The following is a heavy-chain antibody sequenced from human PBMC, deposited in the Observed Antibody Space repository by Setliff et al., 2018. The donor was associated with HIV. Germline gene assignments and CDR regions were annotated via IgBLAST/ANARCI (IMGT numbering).Heavy chain of an antibody. J-gene: IGHJ4*02. V-gene: IGHV4-59*11. Sequence: SETLSLTCTVSGGSISSHYWSWIRQPPGKGLEWIGYIYYSGSTNYNPSLKSRVTISVDTSKNQFSLRLSSVTAADTAVYYCANSPARPPFDCWGQGALVTVSS. CDR2: IYYSGST. CDR1: GGSISSHY. CDR3: ANSPARPPFDC. D-gene: IGHD6-6*01.